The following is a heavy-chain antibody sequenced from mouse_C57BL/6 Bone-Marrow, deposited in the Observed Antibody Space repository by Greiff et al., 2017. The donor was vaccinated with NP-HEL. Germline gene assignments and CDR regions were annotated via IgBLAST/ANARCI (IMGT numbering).Heavy chain of an antibody. J-gene: IGHJ3*01. CDR2: FYPGSGSI. V-gene: IGHV1-62-2*01. Sequence: VQLQQSGAELVKPGASVKLSCKASGYTFTEYSIHWVKQRPGQGLEWIGWFYPGSGSIKYNEKFKDKATLTADKSSSTVYMELSRLTSEDSAVYFGARDEGIYYGHGGFAYWGKGTLVTVSA. D-gene: IGHD2-1*01. CDR3: ARDEGIYYGHGGFAY. CDR1: GYTFTEYS.